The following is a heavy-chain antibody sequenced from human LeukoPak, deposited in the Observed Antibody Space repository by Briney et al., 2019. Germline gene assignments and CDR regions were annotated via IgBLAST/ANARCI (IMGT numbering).Heavy chain of an antibody. CDR1: GGSISSGTYY. V-gene: IGHV4-61*02. D-gene: IGHD1-1*01. J-gene: IGHJ3*02. Sequence: SETLSLTCTVSGGSISSGTYYWSWIRQPAGKGLEWIGRIYTSGSTNYNPSLKSRVTISVDTSKNQFSLKLSSVTAADTAVYYCVRGNADAFDIWGQGTMVTVSS. CDR3: VRGNADAFDI. CDR2: IYTSGST.